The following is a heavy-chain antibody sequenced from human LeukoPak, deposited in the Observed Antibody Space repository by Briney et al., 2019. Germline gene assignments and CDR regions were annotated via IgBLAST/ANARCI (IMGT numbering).Heavy chain of an antibody. CDR1: GFTFNDYT. CDR2: IRNKAYGGTT. Sequence: GGSLRLSCTASGFTFNDYTMTWVRQAPGKGLEWVGFIRNKAYGGTTEYAASVKGRFIISRDDSKSIAYLEMNSLRAEDTAVYYCARGALYSSSWYGWFDPWGQGTLVTVSS. V-gene: IGHV3-49*04. CDR3: ARGALYSSSWYGWFDP. J-gene: IGHJ5*02. D-gene: IGHD6-13*01.